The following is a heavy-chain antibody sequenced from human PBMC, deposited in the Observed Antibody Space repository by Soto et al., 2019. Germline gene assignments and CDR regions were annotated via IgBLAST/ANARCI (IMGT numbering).Heavy chain of an antibody. CDR3: ARDPRTFSSSWFSTTDDYGMDV. Sequence: GGSPRLSCAASGFTCRSHGTSWLRKTPGKGLEWVSVIYSGGSTYYADSVKGRFTISRDNSKNTLYLQMNSLRAEDTAVYYCARDPRTFSSSWFSTTDDYGMDVWGQGPTVTVSS. CDR1: GFTCRSHG. V-gene: IGHV3-53*01. J-gene: IGHJ6*02. D-gene: IGHD6-13*01. CDR2: IYSGGST.